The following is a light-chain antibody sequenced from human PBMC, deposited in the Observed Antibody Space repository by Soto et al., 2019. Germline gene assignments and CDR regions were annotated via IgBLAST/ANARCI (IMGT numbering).Light chain of an antibody. J-gene: IGLJ3*02. CDR3: CSYAGSSTWV. CDR2: EDS. V-gene: IGLV2-23*01. Sequence: QSALTQPASVSGSPGQSITISCTGISSHVGSYNLVSWYQQHPDKAPKLMIYEDSNRPSGVSNRFSGSKSGNTASLTISGLQAEDEADYYCCSYAGSSTWVFGGGTKVTVL. CDR1: SSHVGSYNL.